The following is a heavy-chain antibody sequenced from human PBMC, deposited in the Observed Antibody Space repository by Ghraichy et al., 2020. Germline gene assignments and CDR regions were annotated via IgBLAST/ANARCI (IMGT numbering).Heavy chain of an antibody. D-gene: IGHD2-15*01. CDR3: AREFGGTMGSGRFDY. CDR1: GGSISSGDYY. Sequence: SETLSLTCTVSGGSISSGDYYWSWIRQPPGKGLEWIGYIYYSGSTYYNPSLKSRVTISVDTSKNQFSLKLSSVTAADTAVYYCAREFGGTMGSGRFDYWGQGTLVTVSS. V-gene: IGHV4-30-4*01. J-gene: IGHJ4*02. CDR2: IYYSGST.